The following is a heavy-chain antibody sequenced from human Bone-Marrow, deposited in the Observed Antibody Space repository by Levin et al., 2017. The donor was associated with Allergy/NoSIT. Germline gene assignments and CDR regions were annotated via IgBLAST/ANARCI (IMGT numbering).Heavy chain of an antibody. J-gene: IGHJ4*02. CDR3: ARNGVGTAAGTP. CDR2: IYSGGDT. D-gene: IGHD6-13*01. Sequence: LSLTCAASGFRVSRNYMSWVRQAPGKGLEWVSLIYSGGDTQYADSVKGRFTISRDNSRNTLYLQMNSLRGDDTAVYYCARNGVGTAAGTPWGQGTLVTVSS. V-gene: IGHV3-66*01. CDR1: GFRVSRNY.